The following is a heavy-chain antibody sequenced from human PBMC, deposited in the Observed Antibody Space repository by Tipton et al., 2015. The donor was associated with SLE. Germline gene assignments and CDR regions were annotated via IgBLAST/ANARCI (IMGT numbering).Heavy chain of an antibody. D-gene: IGHD3-22*01. V-gene: IGHV4-30-4*01. CDR2: IYYSGTT. J-gene: IGHJ3*02. Sequence: TLSLTCSVSGGSISSGDYFWSWIRQPPGRGLEWIGYIYYSGTTYYNPSLKSRVTISVDTSKNQFSLKLSSVTAADTAVYYCARDSFSLRESSARDPGAFDIWGQGTMVTVSS. CDR3: ARDSFSLRESSARDPGAFDI. CDR1: GGSISSGDYF.